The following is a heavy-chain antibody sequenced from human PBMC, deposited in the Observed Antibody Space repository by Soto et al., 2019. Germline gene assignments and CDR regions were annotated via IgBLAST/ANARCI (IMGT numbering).Heavy chain of an antibody. CDR2: IYPSDSYT. V-gene: IGHV5-10-1*01. CDR1: GYSFTTYW. CDR3: ARPYYDSSGYYYDGHDAFDI. J-gene: IGHJ3*02. D-gene: IGHD3-22*01. Sequence: GESLKISCKASGYSFTTYWISWVRQMPGKGLEWMGRIYPSDSYTNYSPSFQGHVTISADKSISTAYLQWSSLKASDTAMYYCARPYYDSSGYYYDGHDAFDIWGQGTMVTVSS.